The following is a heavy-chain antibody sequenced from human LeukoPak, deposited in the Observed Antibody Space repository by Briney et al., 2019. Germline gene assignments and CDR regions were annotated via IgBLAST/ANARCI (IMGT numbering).Heavy chain of an antibody. CDR1: GFTFSSYS. Sequence: GGSLRLSCAASGFTFSSYSMNWVRQAPGKGLEWVSYISSSSSTIYYADSVKGRFTISRDNAKNSLYLQMNSLRAEDTAVYYCARDRGPRVLWFGEGGAFDIWGQGTMVTASS. D-gene: IGHD3-10*01. J-gene: IGHJ3*02. CDR3: ARDRGPRVLWFGEGGAFDI. V-gene: IGHV3-48*04. CDR2: ISSSSSTI.